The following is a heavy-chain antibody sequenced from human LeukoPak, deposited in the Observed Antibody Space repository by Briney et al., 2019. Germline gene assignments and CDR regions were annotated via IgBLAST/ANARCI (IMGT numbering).Heavy chain of an antibody. D-gene: IGHD6-25*01. V-gene: IGHV3-48*01. J-gene: IGHJ4*02. CDR1: GFTFSSYS. CDR2: ISGGADTT. CDR3: ARRATAVPGDY. Sequence: GGSLRLSCAASGFTFSSYSMNWVRQAPGKGLEWVSSISGGADTTSYADSVKGRFTISRDNSRNILYLQMNSLRPEDTAVYYCARRATAVPGDYWGQGTLVTVSS.